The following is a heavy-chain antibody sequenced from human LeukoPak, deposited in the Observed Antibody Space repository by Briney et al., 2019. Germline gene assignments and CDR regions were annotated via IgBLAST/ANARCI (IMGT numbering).Heavy chain of an antibody. J-gene: IGHJ4*02. V-gene: IGHV1-69*04. D-gene: IGHD4-23*01. CDR2: IIPILGIA. CDR3: ARYSRGGSSDYFDY. CDR1: GGTFSSYA. Sequence: SVKVSCKASGGTFSSYAISWVRQAPGQGLEWMGRIIPILGIANYAQKFQGSVTITADKSTSTAYMELSSLRSDDTAVYYCARYSRGGSSDYFDYWGQGTLVTVSS.